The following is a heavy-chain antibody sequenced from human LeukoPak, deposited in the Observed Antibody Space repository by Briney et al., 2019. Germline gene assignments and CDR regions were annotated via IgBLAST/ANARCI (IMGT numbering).Heavy chain of an antibody. CDR3: ARGLYYLAS. D-gene: IGHD2/OR15-2a*01. Sequence: GGSLRLSCSASGLTLSGYRMHWVRQAPGKGLVWVSHVKSDGSSATYADSVEGRFTISRDNAKNTLFLQMNSLRVEDTAVYYCARGLYYLASWGQGPLVTVSS. CDR1: GLTLSGYR. CDR2: VKSDGSSA. V-gene: IGHV3-74*01. J-gene: IGHJ4*02.